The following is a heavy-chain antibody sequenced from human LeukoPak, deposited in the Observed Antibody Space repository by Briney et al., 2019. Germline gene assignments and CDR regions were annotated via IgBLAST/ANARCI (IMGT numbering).Heavy chain of an antibody. Sequence: GGSLRLSCAASGFTFSIYEMNWVRQAPGKGLEWVSYISTGGTTIHYADSVKGRFTISRNNAKNSLYLQMNSLRAEDTAVYYCARSGGNFDYWGQGTLVTVSS. V-gene: IGHV3-48*03. D-gene: IGHD3-16*01. J-gene: IGHJ4*02. CDR3: ARSGGNFDY. CDR1: GFTFSIYE. CDR2: ISTGGTTI.